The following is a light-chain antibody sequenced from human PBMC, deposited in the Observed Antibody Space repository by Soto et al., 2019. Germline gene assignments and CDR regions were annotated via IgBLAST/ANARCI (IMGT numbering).Light chain of an antibody. Sequence: QSALTQPASVSGSPGQSITISCTGTSSDVGGYDYVSWYQLHPGKAPKLMVFEVSNRPSWGSYRFSGSRSGNTASLTISGLQAEDEADYFCSSYSISTAYLFGTGTKVTVL. CDR2: EVS. V-gene: IGLV2-14*01. J-gene: IGLJ1*01. CDR3: SSYSISTAYL. CDR1: SSDVGGYDY.